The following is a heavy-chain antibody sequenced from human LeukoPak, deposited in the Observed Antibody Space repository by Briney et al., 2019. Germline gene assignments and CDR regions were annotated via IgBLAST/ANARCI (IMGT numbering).Heavy chain of an antibody. J-gene: IGHJ4*02. CDR2: VSGRGDDT. V-gene: IGHV3-23*01. CDR1: GFTFSHYA. D-gene: IGHD5-18*01. CDR3: PRGYTFGNFDY. Sequence: GGSLRLSCVAPGFTFSHYAMSWVRQAPGKGLEWVSAVSGRGDDTYYADSVKGRFTISRDNSKNTLSLELNSLRAEDTAIYYCPRGYTFGNFDYWGQGALVTVSS.